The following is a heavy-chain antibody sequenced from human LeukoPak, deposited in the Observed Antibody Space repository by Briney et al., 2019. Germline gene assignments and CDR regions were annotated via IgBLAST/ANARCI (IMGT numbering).Heavy chain of an antibody. CDR2: IIPIFGTA. V-gene: IGHV1-69*06. CDR1: GGTFSSYA. CDR3: AGGDIVAYYFDY. D-gene: IGHD5-12*01. Sequence: ASVKVSCKASGGTFSSYAISWVRQAPGQGLDWRGGIIPIFGTANYAQKFQGRVTITADKCTSTAYMELSRLRSEDTAVYYCAGGDIVAYYFDYWGQGTLVTVSS. J-gene: IGHJ4*02.